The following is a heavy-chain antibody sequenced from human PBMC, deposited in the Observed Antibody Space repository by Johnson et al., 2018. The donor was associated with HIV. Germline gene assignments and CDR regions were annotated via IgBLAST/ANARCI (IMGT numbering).Heavy chain of an antibody. V-gene: IGHV3-30*02. J-gene: IGHJ3*02. CDR1: GFNFNNYG. Sequence: QVQLVESGGGVVQPGGSLRLSCAASGFNFNNYGMHWVRQAPGKGLEWVAFIRYDGGNKYYADSMKGRFTISRDISKNTLYLQMNSLRAEDTAVYYCAKDRVRDAFDIWGQGTMVTVSS. D-gene: IGHD3-10*01. CDR2: IRYDGGNK. CDR3: AKDRVRDAFDI.